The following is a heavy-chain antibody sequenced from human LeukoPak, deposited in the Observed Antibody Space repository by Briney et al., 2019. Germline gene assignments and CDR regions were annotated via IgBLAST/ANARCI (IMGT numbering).Heavy chain of an antibody. Sequence: GGSLRLSCADSGFTFSSHWMSWVRQAPGKGLEWVANIKQDGSEIYYLDSVKGRFTISRDNAKNSLNLQMNSLRVEDTAVYYCTREPDVGYCADGVCYTGGSWGQGTLVTVS. D-gene: IGHD2-8*01. J-gene: IGHJ5*02. CDR3: TREPDVGYCADGVCYTGGS. CDR2: IKQDGSEI. V-gene: IGHV3-7*01. CDR1: GFTFSSHW.